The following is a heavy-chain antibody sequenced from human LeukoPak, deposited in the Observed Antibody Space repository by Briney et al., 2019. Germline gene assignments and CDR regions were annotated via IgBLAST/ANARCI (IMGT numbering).Heavy chain of an antibody. Sequence: GGSLRLSCAASGFTFSSYAMSWVRQAPGKGLEWVSAISGSGGSTYYADSVKGRFTISRDNSKNSLYLEMSSLRAEDTAVYYCAKAYSYGSGYFYSHFDNWGQGALVTVSS. J-gene: IGHJ4*02. V-gene: IGHV3-23*01. CDR3: AKAYSYGSGYFYSHFDN. CDR1: GFTFSSYA. D-gene: IGHD3-10*01. CDR2: ISGSGGST.